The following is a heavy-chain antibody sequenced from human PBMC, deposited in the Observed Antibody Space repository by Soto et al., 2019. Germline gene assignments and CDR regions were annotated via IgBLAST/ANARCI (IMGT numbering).Heavy chain of an antibody. CDR3: ARDVSGTYQESGYYYYYGMDV. Sequence: PSETLSLTCTVSGGSISSGGYYWSWIRQHPGKGLEWIGYIYYSGSTYYNPSLKSRVTISVDTSKNQFSLRLSSVTAADTAVYYCARDVSGTYQESGYYYYYGMDVWGQGTTVTVSS. V-gene: IGHV4-31*03. J-gene: IGHJ6*02. D-gene: IGHD1-26*01. CDR2: IYYSGST. CDR1: GGSISSGGYY.